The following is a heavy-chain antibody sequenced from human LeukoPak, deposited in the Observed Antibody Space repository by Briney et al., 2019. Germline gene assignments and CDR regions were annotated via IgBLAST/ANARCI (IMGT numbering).Heavy chain of an antibody. Sequence: SGSLSVTCTVSLGSISSYYWSWIRQPPGKGRAWMGHIYYSGSTNYNPSLKSRVTISLDTSKNQFSLKLSSVTAADTAVYYCARHFKGPAKWFDPWGQGTLVTVSS. D-gene: IGHD2-2*01. V-gene: IGHV4-59*08. CDR2: IYYSGST. CDR1: LGSISSYY. CDR3: ARHFKGPAKWFDP. J-gene: IGHJ5*02.